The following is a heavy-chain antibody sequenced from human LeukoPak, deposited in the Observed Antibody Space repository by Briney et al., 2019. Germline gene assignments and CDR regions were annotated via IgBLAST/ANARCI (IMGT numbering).Heavy chain of an antibody. V-gene: IGHV4-39*01. Sequence: PSETLSLTCTLSGDSITSSDHYWVWIRQSPGKGLEWIGSVSQSGNTYYRSSLKSRVTVSIDTSKHEFSLILTSVTAADTAQYYCARHLYYSASAFWYIDLWGRGTLVIVSP. CDR3: ARHLYYSASAFWYIDL. CDR1: GDSITSSDHY. D-gene: IGHD3-10*01. J-gene: IGHJ2*01. CDR2: VSQSGNT.